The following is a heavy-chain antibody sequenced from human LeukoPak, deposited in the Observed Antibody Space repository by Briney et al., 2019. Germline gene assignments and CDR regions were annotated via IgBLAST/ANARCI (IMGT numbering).Heavy chain of an antibody. J-gene: IGHJ6*03. CDR1: GGSISSYY. CDR2: IYTSGST. D-gene: IGHD6-19*01. V-gene: IGHV4-4*07. CDR3: ARYSSGWYSYYYYMDV. Sequence: SETLSLTCTVSGGSISSYYWSWIRQPAGKGLEWIGRIYTSGSTNYNPSLKSRVTMSVDTSKNQFSLKLSSVTAADTAVYYCARYSSGWYSYYYYMDVWGKGTTVTVSS.